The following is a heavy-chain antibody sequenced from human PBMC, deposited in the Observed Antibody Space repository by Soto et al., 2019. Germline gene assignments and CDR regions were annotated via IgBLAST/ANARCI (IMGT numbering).Heavy chain of an antibody. CDR1: GLTFSDYW. V-gene: IGHV3-7*03. Sequence: GGSLRLSCAASGLTFSDYWMTWVRQAPGKGLEWVANMRDDGVEIFYTDSVKGRFTISRDNSKNTLYLQMNSLRAEDTAVYYCAKDARPDGYWDFDYWGQGTLVTSSS. D-gene: IGHD5-12*01. CDR3: AKDARPDGYWDFDY. CDR2: MRDDGVEI. J-gene: IGHJ4*02.